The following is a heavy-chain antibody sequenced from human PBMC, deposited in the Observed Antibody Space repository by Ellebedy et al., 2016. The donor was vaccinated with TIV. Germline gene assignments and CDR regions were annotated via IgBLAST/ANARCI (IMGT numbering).Heavy chain of an antibody. J-gene: IGHJ3*02. CDR2: IGGGDDL. Sequence: PGGSLRLSCATPGFNFNNYAMAWVRQAPGKGLEWVSTIGGGDDLFYADSVKGRFTISRDNSRSAVFLHMSSLRVEDTAVYYCVKDHISFNRVYDAFDIWGQGTWVTISS. V-gene: IGHV3-23*01. CDR3: VKDHISFNRVYDAFDI. D-gene: IGHD1-14*01. CDR1: GFNFNNYA.